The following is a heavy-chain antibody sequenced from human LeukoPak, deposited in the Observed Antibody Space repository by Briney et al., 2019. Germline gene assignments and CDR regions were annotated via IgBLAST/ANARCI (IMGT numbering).Heavy chain of an antibody. J-gene: IGHJ4*02. CDR1: GGSFSGYY. CDR3: ARLRAYYYDSSGYYNFDF. D-gene: IGHD3-22*01. Sequence: PSETLSLTCAVYGGSFSGYYWSWIRESPGKGLEWIGEINHSGSTNHNPSLKSRVTISVDTSKNQFSLKLRSVTAADTAVYYCARLRAYYYDSSGYYNFDFWGQGTLVTVSS. V-gene: IGHV4-34*01. CDR2: INHSGST.